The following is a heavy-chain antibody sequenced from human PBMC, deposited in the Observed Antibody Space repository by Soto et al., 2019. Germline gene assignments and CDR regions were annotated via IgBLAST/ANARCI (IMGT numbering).Heavy chain of an antibody. CDR1: GYTFTGYY. J-gene: IGHJ5*02. D-gene: IGHD6-6*01. V-gene: IGHV1-2*04. CDR3: ARGPVEAIAARRSWFDP. Sequence: ASVKVSCKASGYTFTGYYVHWVRQAPGQGLEWMGWINPNSGGTNYAQKFQGWVTMTRDTSISTAYMELSRLRSDDTAVYYCARGPVEAIAARRSWFDPWGQGTLVTVSS. CDR2: INPNSGGT.